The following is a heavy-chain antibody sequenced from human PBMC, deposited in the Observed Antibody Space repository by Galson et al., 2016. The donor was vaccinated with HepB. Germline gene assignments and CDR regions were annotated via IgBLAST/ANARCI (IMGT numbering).Heavy chain of an antibody. CDR2: ISGGGDNR. CDR1: GFTFSGYA. CDR3: VRDHDSGGPSWTYPWFDP. J-gene: IGHJ5*02. V-gene: IGHV3-23*01. Sequence: SLRLSCAASGFTFSGYAMAWVRQPPGKGLEWVSTISGGGDNRYYTASVKGRFTIARDYSKKMVHLQMNRLRVEDTAVYYCVRDHDSGGPSWTYPWFDPWGQGTLVTVSS. D-gene: IGHD4-23*01.